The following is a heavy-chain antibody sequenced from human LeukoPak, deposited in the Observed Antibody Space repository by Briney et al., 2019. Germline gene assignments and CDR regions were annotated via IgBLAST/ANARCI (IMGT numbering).Heavy chain of an antibody. V-gene: IGHV4-59*01. D-gene: IGHD3-10*01. CDR1: GGSISSYY. CDR3: ARGYGSGSYVAFDI. J-gene: IGHJ3*02. CDR2: IYYSGST. Sequence: PSETLSLTCTVSGGSISSYYWSWIRQPPGKGLEWIGHIYYSGSTNYNPSLKSRVTISVDTSKNQFSLKLSSVTAADTAVYYCARGYGSGSYVAFDIWGQGTMVTVSS.